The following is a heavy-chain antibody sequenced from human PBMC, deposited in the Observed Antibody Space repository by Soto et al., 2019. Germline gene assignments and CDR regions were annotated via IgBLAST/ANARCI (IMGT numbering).Heavy chain of an antibody. V-gene: IGHV1-18*01. Sequence: ASVKISCKASGYTFINYGISWVRQAPGQGLEWMGWISAYNGNAKYAQKLQGRVTMTTDTSTSTAYMELSGLRSDDTAVYYCARVRCSSTRCYLSYYYYYGMDVWGQGTTVTVSS. D-gene: IGHD2-2*01. CDR2: ISAYNGNA. CDR1: GYTFINYG. J-gene: IGHJ6*02. CDR3: ARVRCSSTRCYLSYYYYYGMDV.